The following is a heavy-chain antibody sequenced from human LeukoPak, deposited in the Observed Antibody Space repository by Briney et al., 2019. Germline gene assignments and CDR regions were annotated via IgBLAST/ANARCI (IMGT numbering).Heavy chain of an antibody. CDR2: ISSSGSTI. D-gene: IGHD3-22*01. J-gene: IGHJ4*02. Sequence: GGSLRLPCAASGFTFSDYYMSWIRQAPGKGLEWVSYISSSGSTIYYADSVKGRFTISRDNAKNSLYLQMNSLRAEDTAVYYCARDRPVSYYDSSGWNYWGQGTLVTVSS. V-gene: IGHV3-11*01. CDR3: ARDRPVSYYDSSGWNY. CDR1: GFTFSDYY.